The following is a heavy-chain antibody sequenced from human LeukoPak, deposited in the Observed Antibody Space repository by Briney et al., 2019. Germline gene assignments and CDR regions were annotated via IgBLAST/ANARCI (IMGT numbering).Heavy chain of an antibody. V-gene: IGHV1-2*02. CDR3: ARGASFHAYDI. CDR1: GYPFTSYW. J-gene: IGHJ3*02. CDR2: LNTDTGGT. Sequence: GASVKVSCRASGYPFTSYWIQWVRQAPGQGLEWMGWLNTDTGGTVHDQKFQDRVTMTRDTSTSAAYMELRTLTSDDTAVCYCARGASFHAYDIWGQGTMVTVSS. D-gene: IGHD3-3*02.